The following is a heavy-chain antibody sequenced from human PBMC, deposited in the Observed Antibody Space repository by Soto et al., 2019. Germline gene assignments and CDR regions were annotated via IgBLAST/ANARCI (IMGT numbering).Heavy chain of an antibody. D-gene: IGHD2-8*01. CDR2: VNPNSGGT. Sequence: QVQLVQSGAEVKKPGASVKVSCKASGYTFTGYYMHWVRQAPGQGLEWMGWVNPNSGGTNYAQKFQGRVTMTRDTSISTAYMELSRLRSDDTAVYYCARDLTCSNAVCYNQYYGMDVWGQGTTVTVSS. CDR3: ARDLTCSNAVCYNQYYGMDV. V-gene: IGHV1-2*02. J-gene: IGHJ6*02. CDR1: GYTFTGYY.